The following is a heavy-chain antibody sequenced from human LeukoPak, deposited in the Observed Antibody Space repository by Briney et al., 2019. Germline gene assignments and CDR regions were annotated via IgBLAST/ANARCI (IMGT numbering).Heavy chain of an antibody. CDR2: IYYSGST. J-gene: IGHJ5*02. CDR1: GGSISSGGYY. V-gene: IGHV4-31*03. CDR3: ARAPHPRYNWFDP. Sequence: PSETLSLTCTVSGGSISSGGYYWSWIRQHPGKGLEWIGYIYYSGSTYYNPSLKSRVTISVDTSKNQFSLKLSSVTAADTAVYYCARAPHPRYNWFDPWGQGTLVTVSS.